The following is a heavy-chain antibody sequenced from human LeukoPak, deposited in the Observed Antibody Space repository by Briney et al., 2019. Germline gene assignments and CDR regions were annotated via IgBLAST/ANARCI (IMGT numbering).Heavy chain of an antibody. V-gene: IGHV4-39*07. CDR3: ARGGYDSSDDRFDY. CDR1: GGSISSSSYY. D-gene: IGHD3-22*01. J-gene: IGHJ4*02. Sequence: SETLSLTCTVSGGSISSSSYYWGWIRQPPGKGLEWIGSIYYSGSTYYNPSLKSRVTISVDTSKNQFSLKLSSVTAADTAVYYCARGGYDSSDDRFDYWGQGTLVTVSS. CDR2: IYYSGST.